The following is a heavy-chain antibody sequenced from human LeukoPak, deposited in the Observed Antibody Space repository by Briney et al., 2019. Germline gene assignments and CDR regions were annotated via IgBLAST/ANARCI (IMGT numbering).Heavy chain of an antibody. CDR1: GFTFSDCW. D-gene: IGHD3/OR15-3a*01. V-gene: IGHV3-15*01. CDR3: VAGLGSSELDY. J-gene: IGHJ4*02. CDR2: IKRKIDGETT. Sequence: GGSLRLSSATSGFTFSDCWMSWVRQAPGKGLEWVGRIKRKIDGETTDYGAPVKGRFTISRDDSKNTLYLQMTSLQTEDTAVYYCVAGLGSSELDYWGQGTLVTVSS.